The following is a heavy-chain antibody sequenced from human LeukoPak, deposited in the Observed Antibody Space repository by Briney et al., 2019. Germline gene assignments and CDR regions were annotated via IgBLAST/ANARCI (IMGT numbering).Heavy chain of an antibody. CDR3: VTDLGLTTIRGVMVT. CDR2: IKSKGDGETT. J-gene: IGHJ5*02. CDR1: EFTFTNAW. D-gene: IGHD3-10*01. Sequence: GGSLRLSCAASEFTFTNAWMSWVRQAPGKGLEWVGRIKSKGDGETTDYAAPVKGRFFMSRDDSKDTVFLQMNGLMVDDTALYYCVTDLGLTTIRGVMVTWGQGTLVTVS. V-gene: IGHV3-15*01.